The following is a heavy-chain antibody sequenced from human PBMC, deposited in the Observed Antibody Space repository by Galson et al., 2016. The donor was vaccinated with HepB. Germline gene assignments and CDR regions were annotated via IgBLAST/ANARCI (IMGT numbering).Heavy chain of an antibody. J-gene: IGHJ4*02. D-gene: IGHD1-1*01. CDR2: ISTRRPT. V-gene: IGHV3-23*01. Sequence: SLRLSCAASGFVFSNFGLSWVRQAPGKGLEWVASISTRRPTYYSGSVQGRFTISRDNSNNTLYLQMNGLRAEDTAVYYCAKERLVRRIFDHWGQGTLLTVSS. CDR1: GFVFSNFG. CDR3: AKERLVRRIFDH.